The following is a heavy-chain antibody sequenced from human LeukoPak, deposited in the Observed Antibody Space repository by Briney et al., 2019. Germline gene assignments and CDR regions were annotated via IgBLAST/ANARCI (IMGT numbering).Heavy chain of an antibody. CDR1: GYTFTSYG. CDR2: ISAYNGNT. CDR3: ARDRRYYYDSSGYYTLGY. V-gene: IGHV1-18*01. D-gene: IGHD3-22*01. J-gene: IGHJ4*02. Sequence: ASVKVSCKASGYTFTSYGISWVRQAPGQGLEWMGWISAYNGNTNYAQKLQGRVTMTTDTSTSTAYMELRSLRSDDTAVYYCARDRRYYYDSSGYYTLGYWGQGTLVTVSS.